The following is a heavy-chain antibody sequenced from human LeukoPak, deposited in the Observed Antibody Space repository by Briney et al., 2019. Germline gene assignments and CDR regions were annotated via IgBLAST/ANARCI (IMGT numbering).Heavy chain of an antibody. CDR3: ARDSSIVARRLVY. CDR2: INHSGGT. CDR1: GGSSSGSY. Sequence: PESLSVTRVVHGGSSSGSYWSWIRPRPGKGLGWGGEINHSGGTTYNPYLPSRATTSADTSKNQLSRKLSSVASAHRAGHYCARDSSIVARRLVYSGEGTLGTVSS. D-gene: IGHD6-6*01. J-gene: IGHJ4*02. V-gene: IGHV4-34*01.